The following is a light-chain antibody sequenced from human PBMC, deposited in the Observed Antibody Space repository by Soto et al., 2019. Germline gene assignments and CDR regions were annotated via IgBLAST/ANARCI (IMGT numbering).Light chain of an antibody. CDR3: QQYAGSPET. Sequence: EILLTQSPATLSLSPGEIATLSFRASQSVDRFLAWYQQKPGQAPRLLIYGASTRAAGSPDRFSGTGSGTDFTLTINRLEPEDFAVYYCQQYAGSPETFGQGTKVDIK. CDR1: QSVDRF. CDR2: GAS. J-gene: IGKJ1*01. V-gene: IGKV3-20*01.